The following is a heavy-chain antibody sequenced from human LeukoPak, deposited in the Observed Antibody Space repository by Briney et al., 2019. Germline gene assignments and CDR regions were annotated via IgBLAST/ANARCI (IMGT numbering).Heavy chain of an antibody. J-gene: IGHJ4*02. V-gene: IGHV1-69*05. CDR2: IIPIFGTA. D-gene: IGHD3-22*01. CDR1: GGTFSSYA. Sequence: SVTVSYKASGGTFSSYAISWVGQAPGQGLEWMGGIIPIFGTANYAQKFQGRVTITTDESTSTAYMELSSLRSEDTAVYYCASGYYDSSGYYPFDYWGQGTLVTVSS. CDR3: ASGYYDSSGYYPFDY.